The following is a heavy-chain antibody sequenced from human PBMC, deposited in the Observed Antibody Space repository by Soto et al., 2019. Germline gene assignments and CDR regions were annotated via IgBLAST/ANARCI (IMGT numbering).Heavy chain of an antibody. V-gene: IGHV1-18*04. Sequence: SGASVKVSCKASASTFTGYTINWVRQPPGQGLEWMGWISTFNGNTKYAGNFEGRVTMTTNTSTTTAYMELTSLTFDDTAVYFCARGTVTSGRWFGPWGQGTLVSVSS. J-gene: IGHJ5*02. CDR3: ARGTVTSGRWFGP. D-gene: IGHD4-17*01. CDR2: ISTFNGNT. CDR1: ASTFTGYT.